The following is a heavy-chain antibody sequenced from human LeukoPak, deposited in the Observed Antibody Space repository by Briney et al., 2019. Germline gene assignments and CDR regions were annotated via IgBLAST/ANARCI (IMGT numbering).Heavy chain of an antibody. CDR1: GGSISSSNW. J-gene: IGHJ6*02. CDR2: IYHSGST. V-gene: IGHV4-4*02. Sequence: SETLSLTCAVSGGSISSSNWWSWVRQPPGKGLEWIGEIYHSGSTNYNPSLKSRVTISVDKSKNQFSLKLSSAAAADTAVYYCARAGYYYGMDVWGQGTTVTVSS. CDR3: ARAGYYYGMDV.